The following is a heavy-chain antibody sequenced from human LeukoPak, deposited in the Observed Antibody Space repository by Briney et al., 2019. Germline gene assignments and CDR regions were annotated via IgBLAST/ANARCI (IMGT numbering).Heavy chain of an antibody. CDR2: IYYSGST. J-gene: IGHJ6*03. CDR3: ARARIATAGTDLYYYYYYMDV. D-gene: IGHD6-13*01. V-gene: IGHV4-59*01. Sequence: NPSETLSLTCAVYGGSFSGYYWSWIRQPPGKGLEWIGYIYYSGSTNYNPSLKSRVTISVDTSKNQFSLKLSSVTAADTAVYYCARARIATAGTDLYYYYYYMDVWGKGTTVTVSS. CDR1: GGSFSGYY.